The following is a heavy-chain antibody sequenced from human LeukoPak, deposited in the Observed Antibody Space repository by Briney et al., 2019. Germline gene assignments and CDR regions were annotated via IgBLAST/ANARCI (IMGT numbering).Heavy chain of an antibody. J-gene: IGHJ4*02. CDR3: AKAITMVRGVITPRDYFGY. CDR2: ISGSGGST. Sequence: PGGSLRLSCAASGFTFSSYAMSWVRQAPGKGLEWVSAISGSGGSTYYADSVKGRFTISRDNSKNTLYLQMNSLRAEDTAVYYCAKAITMVRGVITPRDYFGYWGQGTLVTVSS. D-gene: IGHD3-10*01. CDR1: GFTFSSYA. V-gene: IGHV3-23*01.